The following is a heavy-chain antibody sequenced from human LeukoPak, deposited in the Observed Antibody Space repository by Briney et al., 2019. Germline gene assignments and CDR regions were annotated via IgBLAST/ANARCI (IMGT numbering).Heavy chain of an antibody. CDR1: GGSSSGYY. V-gene: IGHV4-59*08. CDR2: IYYSGST. Sequence: SETLSLTCAVYGGSSSGYYWSWIRQPPGKGLEWIGYIYYSGSTTYTPSLKSRVTISLDTSKNQFSLKLSSVTAADTAVYYCARFKYDFWSGSRSYYFYGMDVWGQGTTVTVSS. CDR3: ARFKYDFWSGSRSYYFYGMDV. D-gene: IGHD3-3*01. J-gene: IGHJ6*02.